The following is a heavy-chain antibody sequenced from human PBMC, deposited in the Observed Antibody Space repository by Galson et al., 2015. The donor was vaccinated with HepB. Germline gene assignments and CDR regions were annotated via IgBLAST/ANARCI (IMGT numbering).Heavy chain of an antibody. J-gene: IGHJ4*02. CDR3: ASVYGLGHFDY. D-gene: IGHD2/OR15-2a*01. Sequence: SLRLSCAPAGFTLIHYWTTWVRQAPGKGLEWVANIKQDGSEKYYVDSVKGRFTISRDNAKSSLYLQMNSLRAEDTAVYYCASVYGLGHFDYWGQGTLVTVSS. V-gene: IGHV3-7*03. CDR1: GFTLIHYW. CDR2: IKQDGSEK.